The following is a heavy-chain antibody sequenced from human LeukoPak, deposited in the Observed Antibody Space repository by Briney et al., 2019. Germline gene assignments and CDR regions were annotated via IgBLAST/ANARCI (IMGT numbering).Heavy chain of an antibody. D-gene: IGHD6-19*01. V-gene: IGHV3-9*03. J-gene: IGHJ4*02. CDR2: ISWNSGSI. Sequence: GGSLRLSCAASRFAFDDYAMHWVRQAPGKGLEWVSGISWNSGSIGYADSVKGRFTISRDNAKNSLYLQMNSLRAEDMALYYCAKAYSSGWYAPFDYWGQGTLVTVSS. CDR3: AKAYSSGWYAPFDY. CDR1: RFAFDDYA.